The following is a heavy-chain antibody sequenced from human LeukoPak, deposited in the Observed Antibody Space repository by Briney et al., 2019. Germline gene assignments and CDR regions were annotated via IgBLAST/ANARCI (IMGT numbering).Heavy chain of an antibody. V-gene: IGHV4-61*01. J-gene: IGHJ5*02. CDR3: ARDGYGGNSDWFDP. CDR1: GGSISSTTYY. D-gene: IGHD4-23*01. CDR2: IYYSGST. Sequence: SETLSLTCTVSGGSISSTTYYWSWIRQPPGKGLEWIGYIYYSGSTNYNPSLKSRVTISVDTSKNQFSLKLSSVTAADTAVYYCARDGYGGNSDWFDPWGQGTLVTVSS.